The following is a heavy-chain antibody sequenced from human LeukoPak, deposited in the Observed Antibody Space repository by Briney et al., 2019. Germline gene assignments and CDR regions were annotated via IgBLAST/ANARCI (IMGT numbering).Heavy chain of an antibody. CDR3: ATVSAPAVPTPPNT. CDR1: GYTFTSYD. V-gene: IGHV1-8*03. CDR2: MNPNSGNT. Sequence: ASVKVSCKASGYTFTSYDINWVRQATGQGLEWMGWMNPNSGNTGYAQKFQGRVTITRDTSISTAYMELSRLRSDDTAVYYCATVSAPAVPTPPNTWGQGTLVTVSS. J-gene: IGHJ5*02. D-gene: IGHD2-2*01.